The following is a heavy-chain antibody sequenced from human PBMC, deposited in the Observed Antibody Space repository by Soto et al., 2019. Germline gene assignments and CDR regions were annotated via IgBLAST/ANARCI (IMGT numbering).Heavy chain of an antibody. CDR2: IYPGDSDT. CDR1: GYSFTSYW. J-gene: IGHJ4*02. Sequence: PGESLKISCKGSGYSFTSYWIGWVRQMPGKGLEWMGIIYPGDSDTRYSPSFQGQVTISADKSISTAYLQWSSLKASDTAMYYCARLGPLQYIVVVPAAMPLDYWGQGTLVTVSS. D-gene: IGHD2-2*01. V-gene: IGHV5-51*01. CDR3: ARLGPLQYIVVVPAAMPLDY.